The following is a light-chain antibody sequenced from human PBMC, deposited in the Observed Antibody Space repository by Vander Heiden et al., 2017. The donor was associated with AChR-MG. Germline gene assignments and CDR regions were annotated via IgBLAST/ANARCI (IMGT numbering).Light chain of an antibody. V-gene: IGKV4-1*01. J-gene: IGKJ1*01. Sequence: DIVMTQPPHSPSVSLRAGVSTHSKSSPRSLYNSVTKYHFTSLQQKPGQPPRLLITWASTRHSEVPDRFSGSGSGTDFTLTSDSLQAEDVAVYYCQQHVRAPQTFGQGTKVE. CDR2: WAS. CDR1: PRSLYNSVTKYH. CDR3: QQHVRAPQT.